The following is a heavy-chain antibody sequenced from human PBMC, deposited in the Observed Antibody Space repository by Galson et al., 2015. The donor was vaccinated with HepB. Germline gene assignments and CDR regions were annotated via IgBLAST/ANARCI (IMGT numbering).Heavy chain of an antibody. D-gene: IGHD2-15*01. CDR3: AKDGIMVANNPYHFHY. J-gene: IGHJ4*02. V-gene: IGHV3-23*01. CDR1: GFTFTRYA. Sequence: SLRLSCAASGFTFTRYAMTWVRQAPGKGLEWVPSITSSGGNTYYTDAVKGRFTISRDNSKNTLSLQLNSLRVEDTAVYYCAKDGIMVANNPYHFHYWGQGTLVTVSS. CDR2: ITSSGGNT.